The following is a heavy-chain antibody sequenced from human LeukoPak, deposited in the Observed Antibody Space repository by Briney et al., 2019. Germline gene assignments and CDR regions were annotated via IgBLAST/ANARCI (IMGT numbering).Heavy chain of an antibody. V-gene: IGHV3-21*01. J-gene: IGHJ4*02. CDR1: GFTFSSYS. CDR3: AADWPLDY. Sequence: GGSLRLSCAASGFTFSSYSMNWVRQAPGKGLEWVSSIRSSSSYIYYADSVKGRFTISRDNAKNSLYLQMNSLRAEDTAVYYCAADWPLDYWGQGTLVTVSS. D-gene: IGHD3/OR15-3a*01. CDR2: IRSSSSYI.